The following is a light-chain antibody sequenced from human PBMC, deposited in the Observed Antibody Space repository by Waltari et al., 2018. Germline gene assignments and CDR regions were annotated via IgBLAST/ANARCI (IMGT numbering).Light chain of an antibody. J-gene: IGLJ3*02. V-gene: IGLV2-11*01. CDR1: SSDVGGYHH. CDR2: DVS. CDR3: CSYAGSNSWV. Sequence: QSALTPPRSVSGSPGPPVTLSSPGTSSDVGGYHHFSWYQHHPGKAPKLMIYDVSKRPSGVPDRFSGSKSGNTASLTISGLQAEDEADYYCCSYAGSNSWVFGGGTKLTVL.